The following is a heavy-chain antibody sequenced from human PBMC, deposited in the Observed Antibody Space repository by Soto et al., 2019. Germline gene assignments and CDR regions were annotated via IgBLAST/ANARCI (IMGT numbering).Heavy chain of an antibody. CDR3: ARQLWPHGYYYMDV. Sequence: QITLKESGPTLVKPTQTLTLTCTFSGFSLSTSGVGVGWIRQPPGKALEWLALIYWDDDKRYSPSLKSRLTITKDTSKNQVVLTMTIMDPVDTATYYCARQLWPHGYYYMDVWGKGTTVTVSS. V-gene: IGHV2-5*02. J-gene: IGHJ6*03. CDR2: IYWDDDK. CDR1: GFSLSTSGVG. D-gene: IGHD5-18*01.